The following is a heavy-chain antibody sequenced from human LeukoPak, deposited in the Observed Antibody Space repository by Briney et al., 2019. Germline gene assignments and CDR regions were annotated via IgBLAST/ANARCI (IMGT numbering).Heavy chain of an antibody. J-gene: IGHJ5*02. CDR2: IYYSGST. CDR1: GGSINTYY. CDR3: ARVRYMSYPNWFDP. V-gene: IGHV4-59*12. Sequence: SETLSLTCTVSGGSINTYYWNWIRQPPGKGLEWIGYIYYSGSTNYNPSLKSRVTISVDTSKNQFSLKLSSVTAADTAVYYCARVRYMSYPNWFDPWGQGTLITVSS. D-gene: IGHD3-16*02.